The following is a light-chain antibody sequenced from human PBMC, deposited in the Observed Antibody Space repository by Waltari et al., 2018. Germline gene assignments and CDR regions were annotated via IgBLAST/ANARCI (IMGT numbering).Light chain of an antibody. Sequence: DIQLTQSPSSLSASVGDRVTISCRASLAISSYVAWYRQKPGEAPESLIFGASKLQSGVSSRFSGSGFGTDFTLTISGLQPEDFATYFCQQYTDYPITFGQGTRLE. J-gene: IGKJ5*01. CDR1: LAISSY. CDR3: QQYTDYPIT. CDR2: GAS. V-gene: IGKV1-16*01.